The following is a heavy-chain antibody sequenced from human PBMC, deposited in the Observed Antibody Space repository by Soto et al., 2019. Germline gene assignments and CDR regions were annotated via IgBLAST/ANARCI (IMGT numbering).Heavy chain of an antibody. J-gene: IGHJ3*02. V-gene: IGHV4-30-4*01. CDR3: AREQPIYQILTTKMSAFDI. CDR1: GGAITSGTYY. Sequence: QLQLQESGPGLVKPSQTLSLTCTVSGGAITSGTYYWSWIRQPPGKGLEWIGYIYYSGTTNYNPSLKSRVTRSLDTSKNQFSLKLSSVTAADTAVYYCAREQPIYQILTTKMSAFDIWGQGTMVTVSS. CDR2: IYYSGTT. D-gene: IGHD1-1*01.